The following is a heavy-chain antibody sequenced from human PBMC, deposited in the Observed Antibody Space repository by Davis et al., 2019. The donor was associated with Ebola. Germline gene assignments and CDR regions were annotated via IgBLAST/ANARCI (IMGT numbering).Heavy chain of an antibody. CDR2: INHSGST. CDR1: GGSFSGYY. Sequence: PSETLSLTCAVYGGSFSGYYWSWIRQPPGKGLEWIGEINHSGSTNYNPSLKSRVTISVDTSKNQFSLKLSSVTAADTAVYYCARLTYYYDSSVSDYWGQGTLVTVSS. V-gene: IGHV4-34*01. J-gene: IGHJ4*02. D-gene: IGHD3-22*01. CDR3: ARLTYYYDSSVSDY.